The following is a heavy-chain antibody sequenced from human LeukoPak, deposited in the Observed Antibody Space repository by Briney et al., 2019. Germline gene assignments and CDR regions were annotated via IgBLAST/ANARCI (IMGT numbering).Heavy chain of an antibody. CDR3: AHRKNYYDSSVFDN. J-gene: IGHJ4*02. CDR2: IYWDDDR. CDR1: GFSLNTRGVG. V-gene: IGHV2-5*02. D-gene: IGHD3-22*01. Sequence: SGPTLVNPTQTLTLTCTFSGFSLNTRGVGVGWIRQPPARALEWLALIYWDDDRRYSPSLKSRLTITKDTSKNQVVLTMTNMDPVDTATYFCAHRKNYYDSSVFDNWGQGTLVTVSS.